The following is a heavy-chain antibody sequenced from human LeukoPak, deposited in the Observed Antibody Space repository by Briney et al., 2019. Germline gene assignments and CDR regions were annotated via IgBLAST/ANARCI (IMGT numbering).Heavy chain of an antibody. CDR1: GFTLSSYA. V-gene: IGHV3-23*01. J-gene: IGHJ4*02. Sequence: PGGSLRLSCAASGFTLSSYAMSWVRQAPGKGLEWVSAISGSGGSTYYADSVKGRFTISRDNSQKTLYLQMNGLRAEDTAVYYCANFPGSGYYWGQGTLVTVSS. D-gene: IGHD3-10*01. CDR2: ISGSGGST. CDR3: ANFPGSGYY.